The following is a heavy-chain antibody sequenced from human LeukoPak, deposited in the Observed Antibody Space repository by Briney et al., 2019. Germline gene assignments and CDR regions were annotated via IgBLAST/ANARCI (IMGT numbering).Heavy chain of an antibody. CDR2: VSPPGGGT. CDR3: VRDLAWGAFDY. J-gene: IGHJ4*02. Sequence: GGSLRLSCAASGFSFSYHGMNWVRQAPGKGLEWLSGVSPPGGGTYYADSVKGRFTISRDDSRNTLSLQMDSLRVEDTAVYYRVRDLAWGAFDYWGQGTLVTVSS. CDR1: GFSFSYHG. D-gene: IGHD7-27*01. V-gene: IGHV3-23*01.